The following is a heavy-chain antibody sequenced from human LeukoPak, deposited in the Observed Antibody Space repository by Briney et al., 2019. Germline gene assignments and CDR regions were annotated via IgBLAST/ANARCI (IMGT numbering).Heavy chain of an antibody. J-gene: IGHJ5*02. CDR3: ARDIYYGSDWFDP. D-gene: IGHD3-10*01. Sequence: PSETLSLTCTVSGGSISSGSYYWSWIRQPAGKGLEWLGRIYTSGSTNYNPSLKSRVTISVDTSKNQFYLKLSSVTAADTAVYYCARDIYYGSDWFDPWGQGALVTVSS. V-gene: IGHV4-61*02. CDR1: GGSISSGSYY. CDR2: IYTSGST.